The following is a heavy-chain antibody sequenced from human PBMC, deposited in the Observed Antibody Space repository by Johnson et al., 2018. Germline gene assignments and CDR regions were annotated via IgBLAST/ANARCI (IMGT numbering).Heavy chain of an antibody. J-gene: IGHJ6*03. CDR1: GYTFTSYD. Sequence: VQLVESGAEVKKPGASVKVSCKASGYTFTSYDINWVRQATGQGLEWMGWMNPNSGNTGYAQKFQGRVTMTRNTTISTAYMELRSLGSADTAGYYCARGDMVVVPAAQTYYYYYYMDVWGKGTTVTVSS. D-gene: IGHD2-2*01. CDR3: ARGDMVVVPAAQTYYYYYYMDV. V-gene: IGHV1-8*01. CDR2: MNPNSGNT.